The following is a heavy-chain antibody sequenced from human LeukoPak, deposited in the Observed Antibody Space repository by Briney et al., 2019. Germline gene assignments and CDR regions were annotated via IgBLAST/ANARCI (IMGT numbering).Heavy chain of an antibody. CDR2: ISWDGGST. D-gene: IGHD3-10*01. CDR3: AKDGSGSYQHYYYGMDV. J-gene: IGHJ6*02. Sequence: GGSLRLSCAASGFTFDDYTMHWVRQAPGKGLEWVPLISWDGGSTYYADSVKGRFTISRDNSKNSLYLQMNSLRTEDTALYYCAKDGSGSYQHYYYGMDVWGQGTTVTVSS. V-gene: IGHV3-43*01. CDR1: GFTFDDYT.